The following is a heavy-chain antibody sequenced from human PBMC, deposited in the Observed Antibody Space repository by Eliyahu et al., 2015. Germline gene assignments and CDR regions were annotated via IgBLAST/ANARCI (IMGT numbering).Heavy chain of an antibody. V-gene: IGHV2-70*15. CDR2: IDWDDDK. Sequence: QVTLRESGPALVKPTQTLTLTCTFSGFSLSXSGMCVSWIRQPPGKALEWLARIDWDDDKYYSTSLKTRLTISKDTSKNQVVLTMTNMDPVDTATYYCARINMRYDSSGYTYYFDYWGQGTLVTVSS. CDR1: GFSLSXSGMC. D-gene: IGHD3-22*01. CDR3: ARINMRYDSSGYTYYFDY. J-gene: IGHJ4*02.